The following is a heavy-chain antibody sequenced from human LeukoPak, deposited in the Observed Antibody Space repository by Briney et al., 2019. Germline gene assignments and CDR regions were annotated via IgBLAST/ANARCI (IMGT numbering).Heavy chain of an antibody. CDR1: GFIFSSYD. D-gene: IGHD3-3*01. J-gene: IGHJ6*02. CDR3: ARGSRHYDFWSGEKYYYYGMDV. V-gene: IGHV3-30-3*01. Sequence: GGPLRLSCAASGFIFSSYDMHWVRQAPDKVLEWVAVISYGGNKKYYADSVKGRITITRDNSKNTLYMKMNSLRAEDTAVYYCARGSRHYDFWSGEKYYYYGMDVWGQGTTVTVSS. CDR2: ISYGGNKK.